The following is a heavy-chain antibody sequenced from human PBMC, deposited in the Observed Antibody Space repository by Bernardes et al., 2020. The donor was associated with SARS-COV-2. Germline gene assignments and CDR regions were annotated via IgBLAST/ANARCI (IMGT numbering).Heavy chain of an antibody. D-gene: IGHD1-26*01. CDR1: GFIFSSYW. CDR2: IDTDGYTT. Sequence: GGSLRLSCAPSGFIFSSYWMHWVRQAPGKGLVWVSRIDTDGYTTNYADSVKGRFTISRDNAKNTLYLEMNSLRVEDTAVYYCTRDIGGAASYWGQGTLVTVSS. CDR3: TRDIGGAASY. J-gene: IGHJ4*02. V-gene: IGHV3-74*01.